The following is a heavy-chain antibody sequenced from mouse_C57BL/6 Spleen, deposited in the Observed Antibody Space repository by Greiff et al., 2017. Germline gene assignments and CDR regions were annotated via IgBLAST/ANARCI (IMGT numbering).Heavy chain of an antibody. CDR3: GRQGDWALYAMDY. CDR2: IRSKSNNYAT. V-gene: IGHV10-1*01. J-gene: IGHJ4*01. Sequence: EVQLQESGGGLVQPKGSLKLSCAASGFSFNTYAMNWVRQAPGKGLEWVARIRSKSNNYATYYADSVKDRFTISRDDSESMLYLQMNNLKTEDTAMYYCGRQGDWALYAMDYWGQGTSVTVSS. CDR1: GFSFNTYA.